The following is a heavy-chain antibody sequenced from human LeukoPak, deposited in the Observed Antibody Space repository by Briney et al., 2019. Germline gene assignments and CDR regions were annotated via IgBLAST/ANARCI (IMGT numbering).Heavy chain of an antibody. D-gene: IGHD1-26*01. CDR1: GFTFSNSA. V-gene: IGHV3-23*01. CDR2: ITGGGFST. J-gene: IGHJ4*02. CDR3: AKDWGAHYLEY. Sequence: GGSLRLSCAVSGFTFSNSAMTWVRQAPGKGLEWVSSITGGGFSTYYADSVNGRFTISRDNSKNTLYLQMNNLKAGDTALYYCAKDWGAHYLEYWGQGTLVTVSS.